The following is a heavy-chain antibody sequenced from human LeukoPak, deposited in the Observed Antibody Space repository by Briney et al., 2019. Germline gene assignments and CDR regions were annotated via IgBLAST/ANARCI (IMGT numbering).Heavy chain of an antibody. D-gene: IGHD2-21*01. CDR1: GGSLSSDY. Sequence: SETLSLTCTVSGGSLSSDYWSWIRQPAGKGLEWIGRIYITGTTNYNPSLKSRVTISVDTSKNQFSLKLSSVTAADTAVYYCARGQHIVPFDYWGQGTLVTVSS. CDR3: ARGQHIVPFDY. CDR2: IYITGTT. V-gene: IGHV4-4*07. J-gene: IGHJ4*02.